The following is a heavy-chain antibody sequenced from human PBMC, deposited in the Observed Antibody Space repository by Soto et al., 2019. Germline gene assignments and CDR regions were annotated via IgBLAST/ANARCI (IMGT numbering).Heavy chain of an antibody. J-gene: IGHJ6*03. CDR3: ARFRYCSSTSCYVHYYYYMDV. Sequence: GGSLRLSCAASGFTFSSYSMNWVRQAPGKGLEWVSSISSSSSYIYYADSVKGRFTISRDNAKNSLYLQMNSLRAEDTAVYYCARFRYCSSTSCYVHYYYYMDVWGKGTTVTVSS. CDR2: ISSSSSYI. V-gene: IGHV3-21*01. D-gene: IGHD2-2*01. CDR1: GFTFSSYS.